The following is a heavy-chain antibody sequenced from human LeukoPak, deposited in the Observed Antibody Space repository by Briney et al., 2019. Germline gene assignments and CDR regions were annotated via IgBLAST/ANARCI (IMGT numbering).Heavy chain of an antibody. CDR2: IRQDGSEK. V-gene: IGHV3-7*01. Sequence: GGSLRLSCAASGFTFSSYWMSWVRQAPGKGLEWVANIRQDGSEKYYVDSVKGRFTISRDNSKNTLYLQMNSLRAEDTAVYYCAKSTIVGATVDAFDIWGQGTMVTVSS. J-gene: IGHJ3*02. CDR1: GFTFSSYW. CDR3: AKSTIVGATVDAFDI. D-gene: IGHD1-26*01.